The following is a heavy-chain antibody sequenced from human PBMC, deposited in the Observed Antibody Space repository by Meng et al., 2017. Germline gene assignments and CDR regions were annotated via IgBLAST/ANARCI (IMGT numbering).Heavy chain of an antibody. J-gene: IGHJ5*02. D-gene: IGHD4-17*01. CDR1: GGTFSSYA. V-gene: IGHV1-69*06. Sequence: QVQVVEVGAEVKKAGSAVKVPCQASGGTFSSYAISSVRQAPGQGLEWMGGIIPIFGTANYAQKFQGRVTITADKSTSTAYMELSSLRSEDTAVYYCARDYGDYAWIAKRWFDPWGQGTLVTVSS. CDR3: ARDYGDYAWIAKRWFDP. CDR2: IIPIFGTA.